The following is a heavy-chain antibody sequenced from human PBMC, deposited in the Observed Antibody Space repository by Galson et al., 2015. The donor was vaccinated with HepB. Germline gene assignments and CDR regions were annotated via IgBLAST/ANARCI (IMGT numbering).Heavy chain of an antibody. CDR2: IYGDEDK. CDR3: AHTPGDSSAYKNWFDT. J-gene: IGHJ5*02. D-gene: IGHD3-22*01. Sequence: PALVKPTQTLTLTCTFSGISFSPNGVGVGWFRQPPGKALEWLAVIYGDEDKRYSPSLQTRLTISKDTSKDQVVLILADMSPVDTGTYYCAHTPGDSSAYKNWFDTWGQGTPVTVSS. CDR1: GISFSPNGVG. V-gene: IGHV2-5*02.